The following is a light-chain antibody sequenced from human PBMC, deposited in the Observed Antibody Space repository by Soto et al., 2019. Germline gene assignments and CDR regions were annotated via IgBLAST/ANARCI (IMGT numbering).Light chain of an antibody. CDR3: QQRSNWPHT. CDR1: QSVSSY. J-gene: IGKJ2*01. V-gene: IGKV3-11*01. CDR2: DAS. Sequence: EIVLTQSPATLSLSPGERATLSCRASQSVSSYLAWYQHKPGQAPRLLIYDASNRATGIPARFSGSGSGTDFTLTISSLEPEDFSVYYCQQRSNWPHTFGPGTKLEIK.